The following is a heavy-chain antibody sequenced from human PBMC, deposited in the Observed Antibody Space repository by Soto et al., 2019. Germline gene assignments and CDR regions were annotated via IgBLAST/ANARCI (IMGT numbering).Heavy chain of an antibody. CDR2: IYPGDSDT. Sequence: GESLKISCKGSGYSFTSYWIGWVRQMPGKGLEWMGIIYPGDSDTRYSPSFQGQVTISADKSISTAHLQWSSLKASDTAMYYCARLIAAAESYYYYGMDVWGQGTTVTVYS. J-gene: IGHJ6*02. D-gene: IGHD6-13*01. V-gene: IGHV5-51*01. CDR1: GYSFTSYW. CDR3: ARLIAAAESYYYYGMDV.